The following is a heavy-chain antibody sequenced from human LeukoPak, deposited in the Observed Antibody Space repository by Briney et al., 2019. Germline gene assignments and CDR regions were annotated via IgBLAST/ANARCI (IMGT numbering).Heavy chain of an antibody. CDR3: ARGIEIFGEYVDGFDT. J-gene: IGHJ3*02. V-gene: IGHV3-48*03. CDR2: ISKSGRSI. Sequence: QPGGSLRLSCAASGFTFSSYEMNWVRQAPGKGLEWLSYISKSGRSIYYADSVKGRFTISRDIAKNSLYLRMNSLRAEDTAVYYCARGIEIFGEYVDGFDTRGQGTRVIVSS. D-gene: IGHD3-16*01. CDR1: GFTFSSYE.